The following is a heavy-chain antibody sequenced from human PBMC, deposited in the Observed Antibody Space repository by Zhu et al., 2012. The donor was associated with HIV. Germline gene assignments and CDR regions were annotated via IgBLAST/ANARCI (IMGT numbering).Heavy chain of an antibody. CDR3: ARVQQPPWLGSYIEDAFDI. Sequence: QVQLQQWGAGLLKPSETLSLTCAVYGGSFSGYYWSWIRQPPGKGLEWIGEINHSGSTNYNPSLKSRVTISVYTSKNRFSLKLSSVTAADTAVYYCARVQQPPWLGSYIEDAFDIWGQGTMVTVSS. V-gene: IGHV4-34*01. J-gene: IGHJ3*02. CDR1: GGSFSGYY. D-gene: IGHD3-10*01. CDR2: INHSGST.